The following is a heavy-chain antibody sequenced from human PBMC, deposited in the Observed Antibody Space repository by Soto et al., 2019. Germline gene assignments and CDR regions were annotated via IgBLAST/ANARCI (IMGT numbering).Heavy chain of an antibody. CDR1: GATFSGSA. CDR2: ITPTLGTT. CDR3: AGGFTNGATIDGFDY. V-gene: IGHV1-69*13. Sequence: GASVKVSCKASGATFSGSAFSWVRQAPGQGLEWMGGITPTLGTTNYAQHLQGGVTITADESTGTSFMELTSLTSADTAVYYCAGGFTNGATIDGFDYWGQGTLVTVSS. D-gene: IGHD5-12*01. J-gene: IGHJ4*02.